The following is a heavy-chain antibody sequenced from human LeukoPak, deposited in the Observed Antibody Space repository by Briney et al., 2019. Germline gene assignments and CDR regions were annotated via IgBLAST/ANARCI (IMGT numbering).Heavy chain of an antibody. Sequence: SETLSPTCTVSGGSISSSSYYWGWIRQPPGKGLEWIGSIYYSGSTYYNPSLKSRVTISVDTSKNQFSLKLSSVTAADTAVYYCARLLVDTAMVPYYYYGMDVWGQGTTVTVSS. CDR1: GGSISSSSYY. V-gene: IGHV4-39*01. CDR2: IYYSGST. D-gene: IGHD5-18*01. J-gene: IGHJ6*02. CDR3: ARLLVDTAMVPYYYYGMDV.